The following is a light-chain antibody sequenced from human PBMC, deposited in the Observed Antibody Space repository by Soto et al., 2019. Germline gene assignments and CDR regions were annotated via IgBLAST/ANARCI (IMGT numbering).Light chain of an antibody. V-gene: IGLV2-8*01. CDR1: SSDVGGYDY. CDR2: EVN. CDR3: SSYAGSNNVRM. Sequence: QSALTQPPSASGSPGQSVTISCAGTSSDVGGYDYVSWYQQHPGKAPKLIIYEVNKRPSGVPDRFSGSKSANTASLTVSGLQAEDEADYYCSSYAGSNNVRMFGGGTKLTVL. J-gene: IGLJ3*02.